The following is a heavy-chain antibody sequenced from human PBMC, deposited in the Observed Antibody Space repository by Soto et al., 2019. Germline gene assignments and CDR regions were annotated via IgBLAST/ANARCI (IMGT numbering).Heavy chain of an antibody. J-gene: IGHJ6*02. Sequence: LRLSCAASGFTFSDYYMSWIRQAPGKGLEWVSYISSSSSYTNYADSVKGRFTISRDNSKNTLYLQMNSLRAEDTAVYYCAKDKDWSGVYGMDVWGQGTTVTVSS. D-gene: IGHD3-3*01. CDR2: ISSSSSYT. CDR3: AKDKDWSGVYGMDV. V-gene: IGHV3-11*05. CDR1: GFTFSDYY.